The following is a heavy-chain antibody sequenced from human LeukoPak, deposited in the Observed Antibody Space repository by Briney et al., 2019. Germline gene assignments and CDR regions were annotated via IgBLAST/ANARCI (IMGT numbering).Heavy chain of an antibody. CDR1: GGSISSGGYY. J-gene: IGHJ5*02. Sequence: SQTLSLTCTVSGGSISSGGYYWSWIRQHPGKGLEWIGYIYYSGSTYYSPSLKSRVTISVDTSKNQFSLKLSSVTAADTAVYYCARGYYDILTGYYMRGLDPWGQGTLVTVSS. D-gene: IGHD3-9*01. CDR2: IYYSGST. V-gene: IGHV4-31*03. CDR3: ARGYYDILTGYYMRGLDP.